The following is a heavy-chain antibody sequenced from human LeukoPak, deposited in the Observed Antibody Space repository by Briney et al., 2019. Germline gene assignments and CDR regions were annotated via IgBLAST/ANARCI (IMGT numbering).Heavy chain of an antibody. Sequence: PGGSLRLSCAASGFTFSDYYMSWVRQAPGKGLEWVSYISSSGSTIYYADSVKGRFTISRDNAKNSLYLQMNSLRAEDTAVYYWARDRKPQKSYGDCSPPYWGPGTLVTVSS. J-gene: IGHJ4*02. D-gene: IGHD4-17*01. CDR1: GFTFSDYY. CDR3: ARDRKPQKSYGDCSPPY. V-gene: IGHV3-11*04. CDR2: ISSSGSTI.